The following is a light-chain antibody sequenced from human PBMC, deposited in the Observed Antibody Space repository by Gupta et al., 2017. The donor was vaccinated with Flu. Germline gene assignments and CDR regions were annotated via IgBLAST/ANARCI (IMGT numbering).Light chain of an antibody. J-gene: IGKJ2*01. CDR2: RTS. CDR3: QQSYNSYT. Sequence: DIQVTQSPSSLSASVGDSVTITCQTSQEITNYLNWYQQKPGRAPNLLIFRTSQRHSGVPSRFSGSGSVRSFTLTSSQRQAEDFAKYCGQQSYNSYTFGQGTKLKIK. CDR1: QEITNY. V-gene: IGKV1-39*01.